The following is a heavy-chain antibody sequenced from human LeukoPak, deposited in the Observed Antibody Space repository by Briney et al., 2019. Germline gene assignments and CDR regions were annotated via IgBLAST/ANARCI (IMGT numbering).Heavy chain of an antibody. CDR1: GASISSGSYF. D-gene: IGHD5-24*01. V-gene: IGHV4-61*02. Sequence: SQTLSLTCTVSGASISSGSYFWSWVRQPAGKALEWIGRFHTSGGTNYNPSLESRVTISVDTSKNQFSLKLTSVTAADTAVYYCARAGDGGNDYWGQGTLVTVSS. CDR2: FHTSGGT. J-gene: IGHJ4*02. CDR3: ARAGDGGNDY.